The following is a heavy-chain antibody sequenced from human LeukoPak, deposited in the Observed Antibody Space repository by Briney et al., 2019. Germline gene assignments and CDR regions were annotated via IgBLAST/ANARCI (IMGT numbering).Heavy chain of an antibody. D-gene: IGHD1-7*01. CDR3: ARQRGIIGTLDWFDP. Sequence: SETLSLTCRASDGSISSYYRAWIRQPPGKGLEWIGYVNNSGSTTYNPSLESRVLICIDTAKGEFSLNLSAVTAADTAVYYCARQRGIIGTLDWFDPWGQGTLVTVSS. V-gene: IGHV4-59*08. CDR1: DGSISSYY. CDR2: VNNSGST. J-gene: IGHJ5*02.